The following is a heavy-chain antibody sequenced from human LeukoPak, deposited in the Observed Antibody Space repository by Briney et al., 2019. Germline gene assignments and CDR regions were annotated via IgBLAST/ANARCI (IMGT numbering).Heavy chain of an antibody. Sequence: SETLSLTCTVSGGSISSSSYYWGWIRQPPGKGLEWIGSIYYSGSTYYTPSLKSRVTISVDTSKNQFSLKLSSVTATDTAVYYCARHRGSSSNFDYWGQGTLVTVSS. CDR2: IYYSGST. D-gene: IGHD6-6*01. J-gene: IGHJ4*02. CDR1: GGSISSSSYY. CDR3: ARHRGSSSNFDY. V-gene: IGHV4-39*01.